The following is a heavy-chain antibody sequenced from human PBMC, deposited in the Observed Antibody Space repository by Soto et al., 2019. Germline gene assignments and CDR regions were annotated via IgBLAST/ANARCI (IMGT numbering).Heavy chain of an antibody. D-gene: IGHD4-17*01. CDR3: AEGSTTVTDFDY. Sequence: QVQLVQSGAEVKKPGSSVKVSCKASGGTFSSYTISWVRQAPGQGLEWMGRIIPILGIANYAQKFQGRVTITADKSTSTAYMELSSLRSEDTTVYYCAEGSTTVTDFDYWGQGTLVTVSS. J-gene: IGHJ4*02. CDR2: IIPILGIA. CDR1: GGTFSSYT. V-gene: IGHV1-69*02.